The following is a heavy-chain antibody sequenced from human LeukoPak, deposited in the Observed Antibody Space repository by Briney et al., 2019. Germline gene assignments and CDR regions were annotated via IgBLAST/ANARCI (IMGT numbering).Heavy chain of an antibody. D-gene: IGHD6-19*01. Sequence: ASVKVSCKVSGYTLTELSMHWVRQAPGKGLEWMGGFDPEDGETIYAQKFQGRVTMTEDTSTDTAYMELSRLRSEDTAVYYCATSIAVAAADAFDIWGQGTMVTVSS. J-gene: IGHJ3*02. CDR1: GYTLTELS. V-gene: IGHV1-24*01. CDR3: ATSIAVAAADAFDI. CDR2: FDPEDGET.